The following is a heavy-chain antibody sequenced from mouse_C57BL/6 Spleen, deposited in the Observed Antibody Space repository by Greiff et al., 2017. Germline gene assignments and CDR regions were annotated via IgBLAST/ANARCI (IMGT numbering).Heavy chain of an antibody. CDR1: GYTFTSYW. D-gene: IGHD1-1*02. V-gene: IGHV1-69*01. CDR2: IDPSDSYT. J-gene: IGHJ4*01. CDR3: ARGGSLYAMDY. Sequence: VQLQQPGAELVMPGASVKLSCKASGYTFTSYWMHWVKQRPGQGLEWIGEIDPSDSYTNYNQKFKGKSTLTVDKSSSTAYMQLSSLTSEDSAVXYCARGGSLYAMDYWGQGTSVTVSS.